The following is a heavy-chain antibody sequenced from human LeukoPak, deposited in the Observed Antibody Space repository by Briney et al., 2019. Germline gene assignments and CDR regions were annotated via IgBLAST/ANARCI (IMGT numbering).Heavy chain of an antibody. D-gene: IGHD3-22*01. CDR2: IYYSGST. J-gene: IGHJ4*02. CDR3: ARSDSSGYYSTFDY. Sequence: SQTLSLTCTVSGGSISSGSYYWSWIRQHPGEGLEWIGYIYYSGSTYYNPSLKSRVTISVDTSKNQFSLMLSSVTAADTAVYYCARSDSSGYYSTFDYWGQGTLVTVSS. CDR1: GGSISSGSYY. V-gene: IGHV4-31*03.